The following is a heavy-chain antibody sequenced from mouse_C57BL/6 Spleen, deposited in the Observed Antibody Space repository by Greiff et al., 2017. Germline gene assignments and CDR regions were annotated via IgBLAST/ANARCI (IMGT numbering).Heavy chain of an antibody. CDR1: GFTFSDYY. CDR3: AREHYGSSYWYFDV. Sequence: EVKLVESEGGLVQPGSSMKLSCTASGFTFSDYYMAWVRQVPEKGLEWVANINYDGSRTYYLDSLKSRFIISRDNAKNILYLQMSRLKSEYTATYYCAREHYGSSYWYFDVWGTGTTVTVSS. CDR2: INYDGSRT. J-gene: IGHJ1*03. D-gene: IGHD1-1*01. V-gene: IGHV5-16*01.